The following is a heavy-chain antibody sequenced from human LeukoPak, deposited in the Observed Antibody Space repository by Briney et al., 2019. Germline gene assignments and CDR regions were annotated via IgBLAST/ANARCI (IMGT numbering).Heavy chain of an antibody. CDR3: AKLIQIVGASDDDY. Sequence: GGSLRLSCAASGFTFTSHAMSWVRQAPEKGLEWVSSTSDSGDSTYYADSVKGRFPISRDNSKKTLYLQMNSLRAEDTAIYYCAKLIQIVGASDDDYWGQGTLVTVSS. V-gene: IGHV3-23*01. CDR2: TSDSGDST. J-gene: IGHJ4*02. CDR1: GFTFTSHA. D-gene: IGHD1-26*01.